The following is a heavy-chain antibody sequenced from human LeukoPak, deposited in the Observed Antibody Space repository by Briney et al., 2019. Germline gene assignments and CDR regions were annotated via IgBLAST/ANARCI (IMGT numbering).Heavy chain of an antibody. CDR3: ATRWRIAVAGTRDAFDI. D-gene: IGHD6-19*01. Sequence: ASVKVSCKVSGYTLTELSMHWVRQAPGKGLEWMGGFDPEDGETIYAQKFQGRATMTEDTSTDTAYMELSSLRSEDTAVYYCATRWRIAVAGTRDAFDIWGQGTMVTVSS. CDR1: GYTLTELS. J-gene: IGHJ3*02. V-gene: IGHV1-24*01. CDR2: FDPEDGET.